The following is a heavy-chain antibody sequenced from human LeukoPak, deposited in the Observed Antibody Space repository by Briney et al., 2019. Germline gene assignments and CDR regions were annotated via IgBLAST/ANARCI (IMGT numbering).Heavy chain of an antibody. D-gene: IGHD2-2*01. V-gene: IGHV3-74*01. CDR1: GFTFSSYW. Sequence: GGSLRLSCAASGFTFSSYWMHWVRQAPGKGLVWVSHINSDGSSTSYADSVKGRFTISRDNAKNTLYLQVNSLRAEDTAVYYCAARGYCSSTSCLLEYWGQGTLVTVSS. CDR2: INSDGSST. J-gene: IGHJ4*02. CDR3: AARGYCSSTSCLLEY.